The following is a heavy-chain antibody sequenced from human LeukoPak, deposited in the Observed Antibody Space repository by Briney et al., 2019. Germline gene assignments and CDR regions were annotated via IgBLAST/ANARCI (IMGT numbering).Heavy chain of an antibody. D-gene: IGHD1-1*01. CDR2: ISYDGGNT. CDR1: GFTFSSNA. Sequence: PWGSLRHSCAASGFTFSSNAIHWVRQAPGKGLEWVAEISYDGGNTYYADSVKGRFTISRDNSKNTLYLQMNSLRAEDTAVYYCAKEGTGIHFDYWGQGTLVTVSS. CDR3: AKEGTGIHFDY. V-gene: IGHV3-30-3*01. J-gene: IGHJ4*02.